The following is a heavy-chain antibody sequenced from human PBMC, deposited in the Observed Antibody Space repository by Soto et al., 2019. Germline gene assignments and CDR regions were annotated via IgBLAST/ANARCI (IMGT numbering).Heavy chain of an antibody. CDR3: ARGAPYYYDSSGYYWGWFDP. D-gene: IGHD3-22*01. CDR2: IYHSGST. V-gene: IGHV4-30-2*01. CDR1: GGSISSGGYS. J-gene: IGHJ5*02. Sequence: SETLSLTCAVSGGSISSGGYSCSWIRQPPGKGLEWIGYIYHSGSTYYNPSLKSRVTISVDRSKNQFSLKLSSVTAADTAVYYCARGAPYYYDSSGYYWGWFDPWGQGTLVT.